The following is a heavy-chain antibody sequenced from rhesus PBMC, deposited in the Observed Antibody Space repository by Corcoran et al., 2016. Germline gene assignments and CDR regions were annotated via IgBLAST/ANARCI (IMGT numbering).Heavy chain of an antibody. CDR2: MGGSSANP. CDR3: ARVYADDYGYYRRGKSLDV. Sequence: QVQLQESGTGLVKPSETRSLTCAVSGLSISSDFGWTWIRPPPGKGLGWIGYMGGSSANPLSKPSLQIRVSLSNAPSKPLFSLNLRAVTAADTAVYYCARVYADDYGYYRRGKSLDVWGRGVLVTVSS. CDR1: GLSISSDFG. D-gene: IGHD3-9*01. V-gene: IGHV4-127*01. J-gene: IGHJ5-2*02.